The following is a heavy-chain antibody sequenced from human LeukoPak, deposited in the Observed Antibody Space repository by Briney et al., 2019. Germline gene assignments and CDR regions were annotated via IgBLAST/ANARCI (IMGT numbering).Heavy chain of an antibody. Sequence: SETLSLTCAVYGGSFSGYYWSWIRQPPGKGLEWIGEINHSGSINYNPSLKSRVTISVDTSKNQFSLKLSSVTAADTAVYYCVFGDYLDYWGQGTLVTVSS. V-gene: IGHV4-34*01. CDR3: VFGDYLDY. CDR1: GGSFSGYY. D-gene: IGHD3-10*01. CDR2: INHSGSI. J-gene: IGHJ4*02.